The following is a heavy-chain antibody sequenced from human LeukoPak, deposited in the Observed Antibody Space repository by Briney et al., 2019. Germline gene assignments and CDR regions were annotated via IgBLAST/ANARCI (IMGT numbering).Heavy chain of an antibody. CDR1: GSSFSSSG. V-gene: IGHV3-33*06. CDR3: AKDALRWPYYYDY. D-gene: IGHD4-23*01. CDR2: IWYDGSNK. Sequence: GGSLRLSCAASGSSFSSSGMHWVRQAPGKGLEWVAVIWYDGSNKYYADSVKGRFTISRDNSKNTLYLQMNSLRADDTAVYFCAKDALRWPYYYDYCGQGTLVTVSS. J-gene: IGHJ4*02.